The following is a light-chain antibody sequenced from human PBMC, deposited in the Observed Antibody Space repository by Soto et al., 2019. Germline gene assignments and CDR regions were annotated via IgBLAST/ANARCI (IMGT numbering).Light chain of an antibody. Sequence: QLVLTQSSSASASLGSSVKLTCTLSSGHSTYIIAWHQHQPGKAPRYLMKVEDSGTYNRGGGVPDRFSGSSSGADRYLTISDLQSDDEADYYCETWDTNTRVFGGGTKVTVL. CDR1: SGHSTYI. CDR3: ETWDTNTRV. CDR2: VEDSGTY. V-gene: IGLV4-60*03. J-gene: IGLJ2*01.